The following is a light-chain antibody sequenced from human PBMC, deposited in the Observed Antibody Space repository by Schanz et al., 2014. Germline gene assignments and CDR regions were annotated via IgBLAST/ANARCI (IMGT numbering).Light chain of an antibody. V-gene: IGKV1-27*01. CDR3: QKYDRAPWT. CDR2: GAS. CDR1: QGIRNY. Sequence: DIQMPQSPSSLSASVGDRVTITCRASQGIRNYLAWYQHKPGKVPTLLIYGASTLRPGVPSRFSGSGSGTDFTLTVSSLQPEDVATYYCQKYDRAPWTFGQGTRVEIK. J-gene: IGKJ1*01.